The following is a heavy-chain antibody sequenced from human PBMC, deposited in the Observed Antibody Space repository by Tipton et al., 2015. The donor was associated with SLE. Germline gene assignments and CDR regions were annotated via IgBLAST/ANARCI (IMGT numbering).Heavy chain of an antibody. D-gene: IGHD5-12*01. V-gene: IGHV3-23*01. Sequence: GSLRLSCAASGFTFSSYAMSWVRQAPGKGLEWVSAISGSGGSTYYADSVKGRFTISRDNSKNTLYLQMNSLRAEDTAVYYCAKTVRAIVATIDFDYWGQGTLVTVSS. CDR1: GFTFSSYA. CDR3: AKTVRAIVATIDFDY. CDR2: ISGSGGST. J-gene: IGHJ4*02.